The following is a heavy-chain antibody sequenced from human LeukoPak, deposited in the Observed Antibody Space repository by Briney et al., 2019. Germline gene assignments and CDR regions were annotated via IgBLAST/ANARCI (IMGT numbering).Heavy chain of an antibody. CDR2: ISSSSSYI. J-gene: IGHJ3*02. CDR1: GFTFSSYS. CDR3: ARVVSPAFDI. D-gene: IGHD3-3*02. V-gene: IGHV3-21*01. Sequence: GGSLRLSCAASGFTFSSYSMNWVRQAPGKGLEWVSSISSSSSYIYYADSVKGRFTISRDNAKNSLYLQMNSLRAEDTAAYYRARVVSPAFDIWGQGTMVTVSS.